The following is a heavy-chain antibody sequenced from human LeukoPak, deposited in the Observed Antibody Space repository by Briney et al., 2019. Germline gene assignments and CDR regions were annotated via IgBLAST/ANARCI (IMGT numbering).Heavy chain of an antibody. Sequence: GGSLRLSCAASGFTLSSYTTNWVRQAPGKGLEWVSSISGTSSYIYYADPVKGRFTISRDNAKNSLYLQMDGLRAEDTAVYYCAGDKSWGAPYYFDYWGQGTLVTVSS. CDR2: ISGTSSYI. CDR1: GFTLSSYT. J-gene: IGHJ4*02. V-gene: IGHV3-21*01. CDR3: AGDKSWGAPYYFDY. D-gene: IGHD3-16*01.